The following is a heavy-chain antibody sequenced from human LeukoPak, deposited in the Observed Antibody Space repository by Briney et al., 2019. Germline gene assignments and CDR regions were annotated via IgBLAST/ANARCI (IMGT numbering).Heavy chain of an antibody. CDR3: AKENTYYDFWSGYIGY. CDR2: ISGDGGST. Sequence: GGSLRLSCAAPGFTFDDYAMHWVRQAPGKGLEWVSLISGDGGSTYYADSVKGRFTISRDNSKNSLYLQMNSLRTEDTALYYCAKENTYYDFWSGYIGYWGQGTLVTVSS. V-gene: IGHV3-43*02. J-gene: IGHJ4*02. CDR1: GFTFDDYA. D-gene: IGHD3-3*01.